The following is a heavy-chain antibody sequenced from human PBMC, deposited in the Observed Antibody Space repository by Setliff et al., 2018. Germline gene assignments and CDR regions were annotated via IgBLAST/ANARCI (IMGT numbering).Heavy chain of an antibody. CDR2: TIPLLPLP. CDR1: GGTLSTLS. D-gene: IGHD1-7*01. V-gene: IGHV1-69*10. J-gene: IGHJ6*03. Sequence: SVKVSCKASGGTLSTLSIAWVRQAPGQGLEWMGGTIPLLPLPNYAVKFQGRVTITADKSTSTAYMELRSLTSEDTAVYYCARNALTGTTRKYYYYYMDVWGKGTTVTVSS. CDR3: ARNALTGTTRKYYYYYMDV.